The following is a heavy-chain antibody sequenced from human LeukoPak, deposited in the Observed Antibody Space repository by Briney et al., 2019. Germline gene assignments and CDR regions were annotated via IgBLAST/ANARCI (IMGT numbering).Heavy chain of an antibody. J-gene: IGHJ4*02. CDR1: GGTFSSYA. CDR3: ARAPPDYQLLYFDY. V-gene: IGHV1-69*13. CDR2: INPIFGTA. D-gene: IGHD2-2*01. Sequence: SVKVSCKASGGTFSSYAISWVRQAPGQGLEWMGGINPIFGTANYAQKFQGRVTITADESTSTAYMELSSLRSEDTAVYYCARAPPDYQLLYFDYWGQGTLVTVSS.